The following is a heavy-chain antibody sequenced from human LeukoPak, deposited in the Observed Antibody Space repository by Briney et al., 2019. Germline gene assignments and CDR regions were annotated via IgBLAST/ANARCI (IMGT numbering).Heavy chain of an antibody. Sequence: GESLKISCKGSGYSFTSYWIGWVRQMPGKGLEWMGIIYPGDSDTRYSPSFQGQVTISVDKSITTAYLQWSSLKASDTAMYFCARAEYYADTPGYPLHYWGQGTLVTVSS. J-gene: IGHJ4*02. V-gene: IGHV5-51*01. CDR3: ARAEYYADTPGYPLHY. CDR1: GYSFTSYW. CDR2: IYPGDSDT. D-gene: IGHD3-3*01.